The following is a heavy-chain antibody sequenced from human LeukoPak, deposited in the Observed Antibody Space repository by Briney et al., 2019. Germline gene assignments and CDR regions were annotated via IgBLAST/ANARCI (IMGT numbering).Heavy chain of an antibody. Sequence: GESLKISCKGSGYSITNYWIAWVRQMPGKGLEWMGIIYPADSDIRYSPSFQGQVTISADKSISTAYLQWSSLKASDTAMYYCARQEYCSGGSCYTWFDPWGQGALVTVSS. CDR3: ARQEYCSGGSCYTWFDP. J-gene: IGHJ5*02. CDR2: IYPADSDI. D-gene: IGHD2-15*01. V-gene: IGHV5-51*01. CDR1: GYSITNYW.